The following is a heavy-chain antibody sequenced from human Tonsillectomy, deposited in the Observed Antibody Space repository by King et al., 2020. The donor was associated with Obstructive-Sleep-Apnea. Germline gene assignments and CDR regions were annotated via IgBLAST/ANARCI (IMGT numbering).Heavy chain of an antibody. V-gene: IGHV3-48*04. Sequence: EVQLVESGGGLVQPGGSLRLSCAASGFTFSSYSMNWVRQAPGKGLEWVSYISSSSSTIYYADSVKGRFTISRDNAKNSLYLQMNSLRAEDTAVYYCAGGYPIDDDAFDIWGQGTMVTVSS. CDR1: GFTFSSYS. D-gene: IGHD3-22*01. J-gene: IGHJ3*02. CDR2: ISSSSSTI. CDR3: AGGYPIDDDAFDI.